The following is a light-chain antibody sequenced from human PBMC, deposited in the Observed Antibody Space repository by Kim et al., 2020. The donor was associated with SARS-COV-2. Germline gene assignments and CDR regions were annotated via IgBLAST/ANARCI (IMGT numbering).Light chain of an antibody. CDR3: QVWDSSTVI. J-gene: IGLJ2*01. CDR1: NVGSKN. CDR2: RDR. Sequence: VALGQTATIPCGGSNVGSKNVHWYQQSPGQAPALVIYRDRNRPSGIPERFSGSNSGNTATLTITGAQAGDEADYYCQVWDSSTVIFGGGTQLTVL. V-gene: IGLV3-9*01.